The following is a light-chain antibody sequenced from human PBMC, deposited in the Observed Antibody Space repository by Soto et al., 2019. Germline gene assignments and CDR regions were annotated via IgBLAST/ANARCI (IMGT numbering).Light chain of an antibody. Sequence: EIVMTQSPATLSVSPGERATLSCRASQSVSSNLAWYQQKPGQTPKLLIYVASTRATGIPARFSGSGSVTEFTLTISSVQSEDFAVYYCQQYNVWPLSFGGGTKVEFK. CDR3: QQYNVWPLS. CDR2: VAS. CDR1: QSVSSN. V-gene: IGKV3-15*01. J-gene: IGKJ4*01.